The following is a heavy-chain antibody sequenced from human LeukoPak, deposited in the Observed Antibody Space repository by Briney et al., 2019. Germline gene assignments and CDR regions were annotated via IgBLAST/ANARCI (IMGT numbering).Heavy chain of an antibody. V-gene: IGHV1-69*13. CDR3: ARSFSSWPSFAFDY. D-gene: IGHD6-13*01. CDR1: GGTFSSYA. J-gene: IGHJ4*02. Sequence: SVKVSCKASGGTFSSYAISWVRQTPGQGLEWIGGIIPIFGTANYAQKFQGRVTITADESTSTAYMELSSLRSEDTAVYYCARSFSSWPSFAFDYWGQGTLVTVSS. CDR2: IIPIFGTA.